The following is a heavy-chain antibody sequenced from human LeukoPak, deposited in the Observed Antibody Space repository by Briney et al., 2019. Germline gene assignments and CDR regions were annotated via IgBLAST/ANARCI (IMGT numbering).Heavy chain of an antibody. V-gene: IGHV3-21*01. CDR3: ARGSSPSGY. CDR2: ISSRQTYR. D-gene: IGHD6-6*01. J-gene: IGHJ4*02. Sequence: GGSLRLSCAASGFAFNTYSMNWVRQAPGQRLEWVSSISSRQTYRFYADSVKGRFTISRDNDKKLLHLQMSNLRADDTAVYYCARGSSPSGYWGQGTLVTVSS. CDR1: GFAFNTYS.